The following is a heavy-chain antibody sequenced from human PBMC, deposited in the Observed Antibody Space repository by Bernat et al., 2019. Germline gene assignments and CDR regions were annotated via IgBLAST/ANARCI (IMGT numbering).Heavy chain of an antibody. D-gene: IGHD4-17*01. J-gene: IGHJ4*02. Sequence: EVQLVESGGGLVKPGGSLRLSCAASGFTFSSYSMNWVRQAPGKGLEWVSSISSSSSYIYYADSVKGRFTISRDNAKNSRYLQMNSLRGEDTAVYYCARGAITVTNYYWGQGTLVTVSS. CDR3: ARGAITVTNYY. CDR1: GFTFSSYS. V-gene: IGHV3-21*01. CDR2: ISSSSSYI.